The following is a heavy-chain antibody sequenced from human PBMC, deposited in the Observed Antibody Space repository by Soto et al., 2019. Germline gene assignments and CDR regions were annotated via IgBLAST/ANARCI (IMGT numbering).Heavy chain of an antibody. CDR1: GFTFSSYA. V-gene: IGHV3-64*01. CDR3: ARTSGYAFDY. D-gene: IGHD5-12*01. J-gene: IGHJ4*02. Sequence: EVQLVESGGGLVQPGGSLRLSCAASGFTFSSYAMHWVRQAPGKGLEYVLVISSNGGSTYYANSVKGRFTISRDNSKNTLYLQMGSLRAEDMAVYYCARTSGYAFDYWGQGTLVTVSS. CDR2: ISSNGGST.